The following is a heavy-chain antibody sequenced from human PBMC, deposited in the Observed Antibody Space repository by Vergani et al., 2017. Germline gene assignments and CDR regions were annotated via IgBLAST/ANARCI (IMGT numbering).Heavy chain of an antibody. V-gene: IGHV1-24*01. Sequence: QVQLVQSGAEVKKPGASVKVSCKVSGYTLTELSMHWVRQAPGKGLEWMGGLDPEDGETIYAQKFQGRVTMTEDTSTDTAYMELSSLRSEDTAVYYCATDHNGDYGSYYYMDVWGKGTTVTVSS. CDR3: ATDHNGDYGSYYYMDV. D-gene: IGHD4-17*01. CDR2: LDPEDGET. CDR1: GYTLTELS. J-gene: IGHJ6*03.